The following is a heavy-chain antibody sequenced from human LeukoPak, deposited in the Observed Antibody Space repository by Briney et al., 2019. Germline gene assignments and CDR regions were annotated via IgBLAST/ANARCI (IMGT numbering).Heavy chain of an antibody. CDR3: ATRAWEGWFDP. CDR1: GGTFSSYA. J-gene: IGHJ5*02. Sequence: ASVKVSCKASGGTFSSYAISWVRQAPGQGLEWMGGIIPIFGTAKYAQKFQGRVTITADESTSTAYMELSSLRSEDTAVYYCATRAWEGWFDPWGQGTLVTVSS. V-gene: IGHV1-69*13. CDR2: IIPIFGTA. D-gene: IGHD1-26*01.